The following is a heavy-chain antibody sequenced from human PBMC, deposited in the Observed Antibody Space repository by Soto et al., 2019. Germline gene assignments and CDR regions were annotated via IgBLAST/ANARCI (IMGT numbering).Heavy chain of an antibody. D-gene: IGHD3-10*01. V-gene: IGHV4-30-2*06. Sequence: QVQLQESGSGLVKPSQTLSVTCGVSGASMSSGGHSWSWIRQSPGEGLEWIGCIYATGKTYYNPSLKSRVTISVDTSKTQFSLNVTSVTAADTAVYYCARAPPGPSPRWDVWGQGTTVTVSS. J-gene: IGHJ6*02. CDR2: IYATGKT. CDR1: GASMSSGGHS. CDR3: ARAPPGPSPRWDV.